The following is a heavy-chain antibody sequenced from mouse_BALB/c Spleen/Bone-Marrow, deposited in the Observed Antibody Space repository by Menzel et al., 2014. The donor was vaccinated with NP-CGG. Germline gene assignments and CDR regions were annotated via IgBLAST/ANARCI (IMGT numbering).Heavy chain of an antibody. CDR2: INPDSSTI. D-gene: IGHD1-2*01. Sequence: EVHLVESGGGLVQPGGSLKLSCAASGFDFSGYWMTWVRQAPGKGLEWIGEINPDSSTINYTPSLKDKFIISRDNAKNALYLQMSKARSEDTALYYCARPGYYGYQDVWGAGTTVTVSS. J-gene: IGHJ1*01. CDR3: ARPGYYGYQDV. V-gene: IGHV4-1*02. CDR1: GFDFSGYW.